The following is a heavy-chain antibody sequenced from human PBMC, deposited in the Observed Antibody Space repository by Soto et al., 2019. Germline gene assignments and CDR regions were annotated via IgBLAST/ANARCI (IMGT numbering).Heavy chain of an antibody. V-gene: IGHV3-21*01. CDR3: ASFGWDGSGSYYPEYYYYYYMDV. J-gene: IGHJ6*03. Sequence: PGGSLRLSCATSGFTFSSYSMNWVRQAPGKGLEWVSSISSSSSYIYYADSVKGRFTISRDNAKNSLYLQMNSLRAEDTAVYYCASFGWDGSGSYYPEYYYYYYMDVWGKGTTVTVSS. D-gene: IGHD3-10*01. CDR2: ISSSSSYI. CDR1: GFTFSSYS.